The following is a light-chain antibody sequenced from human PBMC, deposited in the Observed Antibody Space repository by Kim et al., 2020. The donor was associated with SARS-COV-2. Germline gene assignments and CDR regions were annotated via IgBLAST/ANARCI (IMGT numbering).Light chain of an antibody. CDR1: NLRSYY. CDR3: NSRDSSGNHAV. Sequence: SSELTQDPAVSVALGQTVRITCQGDNLRSYYASWYQQKPGQAPVLVIYGKNNRPSGIPDRFSGSSSGNTASLTITGAQAEDEADYYCNSRDSSGNHAVFGGGTQLTVL. CDR2: GKN. V-gene: IGLV3-19*01. J-gene: IGLJ7*01.